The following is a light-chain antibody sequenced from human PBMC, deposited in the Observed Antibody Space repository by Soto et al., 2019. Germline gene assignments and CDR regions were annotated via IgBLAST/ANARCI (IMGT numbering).Light chain of an antibody. Sequence: DIQMTQSPYSLSASVGDRVAITCRASQGISKSLAWYQQKPGEVPKLLMYAASTLQSGVPSRFSGSGSGTDFTLTITSLQTEDVATYYCLQCDSVPLNFGGGTKVEVK. CDR3: LQCDSVPLN. CDR1: QGISKS. CDR2: AAS. J-gene: IGKJ4*01. V-gene: IGKV1-27*01.